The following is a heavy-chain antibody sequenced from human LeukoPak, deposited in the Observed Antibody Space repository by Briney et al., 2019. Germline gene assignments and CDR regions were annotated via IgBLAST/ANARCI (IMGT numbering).Heavy chain of an antibody. CDR1: GGSFSGYY. J-gene: IGHJ4*02. Sequence: PAETLSLTCAVYGGSFSGYYWSWIRQPPGKGLEWIGEINHSGSTNYNPSLKSRVTISVDTSKNQFSLKLSSVAAADTAVYYCARQDSSGYIAPYFDYWGQGTLVTVSS. V-gene: IGHV4-34*01. D-gene: IGHD3-22*01. CDR2: INHSGST. CDR3: ARQDSSGYIAPYFDY.